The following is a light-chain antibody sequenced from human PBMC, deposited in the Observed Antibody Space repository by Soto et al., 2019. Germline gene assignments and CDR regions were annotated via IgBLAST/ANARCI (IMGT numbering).Light chain of an antibody. Sequence: SYELSQPPSVSVAPGQTARISCGGNNMGSKSVHWYQQKPGQAPVLVVYDDRDRPSGIPERFSGSNSGDTATLTISRVEAGDEADYYCQVWDSSSDHYVFGNGTKVTVL. CDR3: QVWDSSSDHYV. J-gene: IGLJ1*01. V-gene: IGLV3-21*02. CDR1: NMGSKS. CDR2: DDR.